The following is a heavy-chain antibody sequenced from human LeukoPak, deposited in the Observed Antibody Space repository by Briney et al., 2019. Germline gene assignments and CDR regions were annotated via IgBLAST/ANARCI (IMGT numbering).Heavy chain of an antibody. J-gene: IGHJ6*03. CDR2: IAYDGKTT. CDR1: GFTFSTYG. CDR3: ARTSVTTTYYYYYMDV. V-gene: IGHV3-30*03. D-gene: IGHD4-17*01. Sequence: GGSLRLSCAASGFTFSTYGTHWVRQAPGKGLEWVAVIAYDGKTTYYADSVKGRLTISRDNSKNTVYLQMNSLRAEDTAVYYCARTSVTTTYYYYYMDVWGKGTTVTISS.